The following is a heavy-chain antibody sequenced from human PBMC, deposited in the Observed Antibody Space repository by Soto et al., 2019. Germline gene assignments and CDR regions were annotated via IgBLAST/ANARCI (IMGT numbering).Heavy chain of an antibody. J-gene: IGHJ4*02. CDR3: ARRYGSCFDY. CDR1: GGSISSYY. Sequence: QVQLQESGPGLVKPSETLSLTCTVSGGSISSYYWSWIRQPPGKGLEWIGYIYYSGGTNYNPSLXRXVXLXXDTSKNQFSLKLSSVTAADTAVYYCARRYGSCFDYWGQGTLVTVSS. D-gene: IGHD5-18*01. V-gene: IGHV4-59*08. CDR2: IYYSGGT.